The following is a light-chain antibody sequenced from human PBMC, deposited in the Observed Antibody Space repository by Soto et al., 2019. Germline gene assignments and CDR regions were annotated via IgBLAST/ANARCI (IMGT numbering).Light chain of an antibody. V-gene: IGKV3-15*01. Sequence: EVVLTQSPATLSLSPGERATLSCRASPTISTYLAWYQQKPGQAPRLLLYGASTRATGIPARFSGNGSGTEFTLTISSLQSEDFAVYYCQQYNNWPPWTFGQGTKVDIK. J-gene: IGKJ1*01. CDR3: QQYNNWPPWT. CDR1: PTISTY. CDR2: GAS.